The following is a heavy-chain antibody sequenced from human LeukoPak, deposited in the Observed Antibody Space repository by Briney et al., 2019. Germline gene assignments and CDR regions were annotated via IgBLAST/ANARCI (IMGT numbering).Heavy chain of an antibody. D-gene: IGHD5-12*01. CDR2: IIGSSGST. CDR3: AKGAYDYIEIAYFDF. J-gene: IGHJ4*02. V-gene: IGHV3-23*01. Sequence: QPGGSLRLSCFASTFSFNNYAMNWVCQAPGKGLEWFSLIIGSSGSTFYADSVKGRFTISRDKSKNTLYLQMNSLGADDTAVYYCAKGAYDYIEIAYFDFWGQGSLVTVSS. CDR1: TFSFNNYA.